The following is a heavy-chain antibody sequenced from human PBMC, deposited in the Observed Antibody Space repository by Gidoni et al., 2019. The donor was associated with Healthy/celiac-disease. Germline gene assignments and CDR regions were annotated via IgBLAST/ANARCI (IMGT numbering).Heavy chain of an antibody. Sequence: QVQLQQWGAGLLKPSETLSLTCAVYGGSFSGYYWSWIRQPPGKGLEWIGEINHSGSTNYNPSLKSRVTISVDTSKNQFSLKLSSVTAADTAVYYCARGPRGKWLSYAFDIWGQGTMVTVSS. CDR3: ARGPRGKWLSYAFDI. CDR1: GGSFSGYY. CDR2: INHSGST. J-gene: IGHJ3*02. D-gene: IGHD3-22*01. V-gene: IGHV4-34*01.